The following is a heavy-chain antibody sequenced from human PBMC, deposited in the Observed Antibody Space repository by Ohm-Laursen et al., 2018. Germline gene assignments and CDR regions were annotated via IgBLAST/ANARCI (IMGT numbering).Heavy chain of an antibody. D-gene: IGHD3-9*01. V-gene: IGHV1-8*01. CDR2: MNPNSGNT. CDR1: GYTFTSYD. Sequence: SVKVSCKASGYTFTSYDINWVRQATGQGLEWMGGMNPNSGNTGYAQKFQGRVTMTRNTSISTAYMELSSLRSEDTAVYYCARGLGLSVYYDILTGYYTYWGQGTLVTVSS. J-gene: IGHJ4*02. CDR3: ARGLGLSVYYDILTGYYTY.